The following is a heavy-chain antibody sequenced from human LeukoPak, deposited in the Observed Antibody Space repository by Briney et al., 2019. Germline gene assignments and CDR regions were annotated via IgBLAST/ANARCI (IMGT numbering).Heavy chain of an antibody. CDR1: GGSISSSSYY. Sequence: TPSETLSLTCTVSGGSISSSSYYWGWIRQPPGKGLEWIGSIYYSGSTYYNPSLKSRVTISVDTSKNQFSLKLSSVTAADTAVYYCARRSVETVMARPFDYWGQGTLVIVSS. J-gene: IGHJ4*02. CDR3: ARRSVETVMARPFDY. D-gene: IGHD5-18*01. CDR2: IYYSGST. V-gene: IGHV4-39*07.